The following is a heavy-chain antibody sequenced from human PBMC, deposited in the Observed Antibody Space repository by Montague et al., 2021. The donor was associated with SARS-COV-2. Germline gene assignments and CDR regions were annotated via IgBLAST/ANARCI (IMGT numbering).Heavy chain of an antibody. CDR3: ARWDIPRGTFSV. D-gene: IGHD3-16*01. Sequence: CAISGDSVARHRASWDWHRYYLSSVRECLGSIYHEYKWLNDYRRSVRSRMIINPDTSRNQFSPQLNSVTPEDTAVYYCARWDIPRGTFSVWGQGTVVTVAS. V-gene: IGHV6-1*01. J-gene: IGHJ3*01. CDR1: GDSVARHRAS. CDR2: IYHEYKWLN.